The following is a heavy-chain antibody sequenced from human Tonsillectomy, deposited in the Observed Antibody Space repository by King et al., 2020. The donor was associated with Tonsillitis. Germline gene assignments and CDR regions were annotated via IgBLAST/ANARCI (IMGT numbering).Heavy chain of an antibody. V-gene: IGHV4-39*01. CDR1: GASISSSTYY. CDR3: ARQGEGGRAFDI. J-gene: IGHJ3*02. Sequence: MQLQESGPGLVKPSETLSLTCTVSGASISSSTYYWGWIRQPPGKGLEWIVSIYYSGSTYYNPSLKSRVTISADTSKNQFSLKLSSVTAADTAVYYCARQGEGGRAFDIWGQGTMVTVSS. D-gene: IGHD3-16*01. CDR2: IYYSGST.